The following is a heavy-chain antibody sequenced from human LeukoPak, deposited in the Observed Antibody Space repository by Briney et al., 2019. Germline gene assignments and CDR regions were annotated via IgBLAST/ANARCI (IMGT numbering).Heavy chain of an antibody. CDR1: GFTFSSYG. D-gene: IGHD5-12*01. CDR3: AKDHHSPYSGYDGY. V-gene: IGHV3-30*18. Sequence: PGRSLRLSCAASGFTFSSYGMHWVRQAPGKGLEWVAVISYDGSNKYYADSVKGRFTISRDNSKNTLYLQMNSLRAEDTAVYYCAKDHHSPYSGYDGYWGQGTLVTVSS. CDR2: ISYDGSNK. J-gene: IGHJ4*02.